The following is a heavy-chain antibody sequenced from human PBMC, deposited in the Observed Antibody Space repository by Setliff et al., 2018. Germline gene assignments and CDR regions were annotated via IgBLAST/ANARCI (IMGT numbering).Heavy chain of an antibody. V-gene: IGHV4-38-2*02. CDR2: LFDGGSA. CDR1: GYSISNGFY. CDR3: ARDPHYDPTYSLPGHAFDF. Sequence: LSLTCAVSGYSISNGFYWGWIRQSPVKGLEWIGSLFDGGSAYYSPSLKSRASISLDASKNQFALKLTSATAADTAVYYCARDPHYDPTYSLPGHAFDFWGQGIMVTVSS. D-gene: IGHD3-22*01. J-gene: IGHJ3*01.